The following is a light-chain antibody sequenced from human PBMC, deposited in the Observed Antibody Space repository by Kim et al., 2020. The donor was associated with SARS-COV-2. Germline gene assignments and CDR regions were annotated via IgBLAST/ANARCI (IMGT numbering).Light chain of an antibody. Sequence: SYELTQPPSVSVSSGQTASISCSGDKLGDKYSCWYQQKPGQSPVLVIYQDSKRPSGIPERFSGSNSGNTATLTISGTQAMDEADYYCQAWDSSTEMVFGG. J-gene: IGLJ2*01. CDR3: QAWDSSTEMV. CDR1: KLGDKY. CDR2: QDS. V-gene: IGLV3-1*01.